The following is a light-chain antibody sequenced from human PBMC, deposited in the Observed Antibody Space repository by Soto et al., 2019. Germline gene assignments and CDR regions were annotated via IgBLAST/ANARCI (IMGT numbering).Light chain of an antibody. CDR2: EAR. V-gene: IGLV2-18*01. CDR1: STDFVTYNR. J-gene: IGLJ1*01. CDR3: SLYTSENTYV. Sequence: QSALTQPPSVSGSHGQSFTISCTGTSTDFVTYNRVSWYQQPPGTAPKLIIYEARKRPSGVPDRFSGSKSGNTASLTISGLQAADEADYYCSLYTSENTYVFGTGTKLTVL.